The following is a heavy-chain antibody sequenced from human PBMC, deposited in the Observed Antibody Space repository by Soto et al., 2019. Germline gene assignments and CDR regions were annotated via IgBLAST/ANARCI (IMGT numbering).Heavy chain of an antibody. J-gene: IGHJ4*02. CDR1: GFTFSGSA. CDR2: IRSKANSYAT. CDR3: TMGLLWFGAY. D-gene: IGHD3-10*01. V-gene: IGHV3-73*02. Sequence: EVQLVESGGGLVQPGGSLKLSCAASGFTFSGSAMHWVRQASGKGLEWVGRIRSKANSYATAYAASVKGRFTISRDDSKNTAYVQMNSLKTEDTAVYYCTMGLLWFGAYWGQGTLVTVSS.